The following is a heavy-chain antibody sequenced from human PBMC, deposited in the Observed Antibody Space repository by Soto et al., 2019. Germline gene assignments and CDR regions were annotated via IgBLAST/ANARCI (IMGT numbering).Heavy chain of an antibody. CDR3: ARDLSPSCGGGWCDALDL. V-gene: IGHV3-7*04. Sequence: EVQLVESGGGMVQPGRSLRLSCVGSGFTFKTDWMTWVRQGPGKGLEWVANIKGDGTKENYVDSVKGRFIISRDNAKNSLYLQMNSLRVEDTAVYYCARDLSPSCGGGWCDALDLWGQGTVVTVSS. D-gene: IGHD2-21*01. J-gene: IGHJ3*01. CDR2: IKGDGTKE. CDR1: GFTFKTDW.